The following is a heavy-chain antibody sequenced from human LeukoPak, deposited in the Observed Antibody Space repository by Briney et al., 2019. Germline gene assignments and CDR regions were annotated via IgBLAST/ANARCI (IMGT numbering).Heavy chain of an antibody. CDR1: GYTFTSYL. J-gene: IGHJ6*03. CDR2: IYPGDSDT. CDR3: ARLGCSSTSCYTLDYYYYYMDV. V-gene: IGHV5-51*01. Sequence: GESLKISCKGSGYTFTSYLIGWVRQMPGKGLEWMGIIYPGDSDTRYSPSFQGQVTISADKSISTAYLHWSSLKASDTAMYYCARLGCSSTSCYTLDYYYYYMDVWGKGTTVTVSS. D-gene: IGHD2-2*02.